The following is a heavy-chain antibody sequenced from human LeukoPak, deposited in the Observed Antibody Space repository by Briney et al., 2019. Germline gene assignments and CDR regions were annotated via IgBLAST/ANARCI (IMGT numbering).Heavy chain of an antibody. V-gene: IGHV3-30*03. CDR3: ASHWAQQVVSDY. CDR1: GFTFSRYG. D-gene: IGHD6-13*01. J-gene: IGHJ4*02. Sequence: SGGSLRLSCAASGFTFSRYGMHWVRQAPGKGLEWVAVISYDGKNKYYADSVKGRFTISRDNSKNTLYLQMNSLRAEDTAVYYCASHWAQQVVSDYWGQGTLVTVSS. CDR2: ISYDGKNK.